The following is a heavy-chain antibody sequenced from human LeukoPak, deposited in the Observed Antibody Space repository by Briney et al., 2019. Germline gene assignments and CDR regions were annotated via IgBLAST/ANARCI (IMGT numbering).Heavy chain of an antibody. Sequence: SVKVSCKASGGTFSSYAISWVRQAPGQGLEWMGGIIPIFGTANYAQKFQGRVTITADKSTSTAYMEMSSLRSEDTAVYYCARDPDYGSGSDSDYWGQGTLVTVSS. V-gene: IGHV1-69*06. CDR1: GGTFSSYA. CDR2: IIPIFGTA. CDR3: ARDPDYGSGSDSDY. J-gene: IGHJ4*02. D-gene: IGHD3-10*01.